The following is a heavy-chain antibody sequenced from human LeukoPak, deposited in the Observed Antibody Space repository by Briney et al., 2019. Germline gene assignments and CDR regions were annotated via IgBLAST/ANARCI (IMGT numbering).Heavy chain of an antibody. V-gene: IGHV3-15*01. CDR2: IKSKADGGTA. CDR3: TATAY. Sequence: PGGSLRLSCAAPGFTFINAWMSWVRQAPGKGLEWVGRIKSKADGGTADYAAPVKGRFTISRDDSKTTLYLQMNSLKTEDTGVYYCTATAYWGQGTLVTVSS. J-gene: IGHJ4*02. D-gene: IGHD2-21*02. CDR1: GFTFINAW.